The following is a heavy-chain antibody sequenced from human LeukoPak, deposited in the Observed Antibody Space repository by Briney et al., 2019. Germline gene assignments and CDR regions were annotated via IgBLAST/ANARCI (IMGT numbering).Heavy chain of an antibody. CDR2: ISYDGSNK. Sequence: GGSLRLSCAASGFTFSSYAMHWVRQAPGKGLEWVAVISYDGSNKYYADSVKGRFTISRDNSKNTLYLQMNSLRAEDTAVYYCARDRVLRYFDWLLGDAFDIWGQGTMVTVSS. J-gene: IGHJ3*02. CDR1: GFTFSSYA. V-gene: IGHV3-30-3*01. D-gene: IGHD3-9*01. CDR3: ARDRVLRYFDWLLGDAFDI.